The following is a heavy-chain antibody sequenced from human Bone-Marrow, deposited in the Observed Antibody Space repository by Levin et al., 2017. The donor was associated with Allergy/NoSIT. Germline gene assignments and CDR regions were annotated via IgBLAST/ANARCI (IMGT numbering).Heavy chain of an antibody. D-gene: IGHD6-19*01. Sequence: SGPTLVKPTQTLTLTCTLSGFSLRTSGVGVGWIRQPPGKALEWLALMYWNDEKGYSPSLKNRLTITKDSSKNQVVLTVTNMDPVDTATYYCARIRSSGWTYFDYWGQGTPVTVSS. CDR1: GFSLRTSGVG. V-gene: IGHV2-5*01. CDR2: MYWNDEK. J-gene: IGHJ4*02. CDR3: ARIRSSGWTYFDY.